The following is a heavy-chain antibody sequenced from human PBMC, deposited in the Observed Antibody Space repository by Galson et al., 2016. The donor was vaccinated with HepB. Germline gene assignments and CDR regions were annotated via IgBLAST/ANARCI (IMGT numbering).Heavy chain of an antibody. Sequence: CAISGDSVSSSTAAWIWIRQSPSRGLEWLGRTYYRSKWYNAYAVSVKSRITINPDTSKNQFSLQLSSVTPEDTAVYYCARDVRYSPSGCMDVWGQGTTVTVSS. J-gene: IGHJ6*02. V-gene: IGHV6-1*01. CDR2: TYYRSKWYN. D-gene: IGHD3-9*01. CDR3: ARDVRYSPSGCMDV. CDR1: GDSVSSSTAA.